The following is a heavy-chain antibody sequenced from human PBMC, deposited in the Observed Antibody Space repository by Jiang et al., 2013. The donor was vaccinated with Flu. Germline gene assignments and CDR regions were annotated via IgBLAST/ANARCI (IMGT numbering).Heavy chain of an antibody. CDR3: AAPPVYCGGDCYEASS. V-gene: IGHV5-51*01. J-gene: IGHJ5*02. CDR1: GYSFTSYW. D-gene: IGHD2-21*02. CDR2: IYPGDSDT. Sequence: SLKISCKGSGYSFTSYWIGWVRQMPGKGLEWMGIIYPGDSDTRYSPSFQGQVTISADKSISTAYLQWSSLKASDTAMYYCAAPPVYCGGDCYEASSWGQGTLVTVSS.